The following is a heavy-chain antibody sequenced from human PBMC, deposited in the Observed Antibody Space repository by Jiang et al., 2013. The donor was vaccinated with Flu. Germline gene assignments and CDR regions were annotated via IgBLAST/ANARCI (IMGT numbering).Heavy chain of an antibody. J-gene: IGHJ5*02. CDR1: GFTFSSYG. D-gene: IGHD6-13*01. CDR2: IWYDGSNK. V-gene: IGHV3-33*01. Sequence: RSLRLSCAASGFTFSSYGMHWVRQAPGKGLEWVAVIWYDGSNKYYADSVKGRFTISRDNSKNTLYLQMNSLRAEDTAVYYCARDKQQLARGKNWFDPWGQGTLVTVSS. CDR3: ARDKQQLARGKNWFDP.